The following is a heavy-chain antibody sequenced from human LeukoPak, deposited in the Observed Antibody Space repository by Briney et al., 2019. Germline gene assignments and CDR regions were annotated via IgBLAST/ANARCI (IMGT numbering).Heavy chain of an antibody. V-gene: IGHV1-8*02. Sequence: ASVKVSCKASGGTFSSYAISWVRQAPGQGLEWMGWMNPNSGNTGYAQKFQGRVTMTRNTSISTAYMELSSLRSEDTAVYYCARGTRRGYAHNWFDPWGQGTLVTVSS. CDR1: GGTFSSYA. CDR2: MNPNSGNT. D-gene: IGHD5-12*01. CDR3: ARGTRRGYAHNWFDP. J-gene: IGHJ5*02.